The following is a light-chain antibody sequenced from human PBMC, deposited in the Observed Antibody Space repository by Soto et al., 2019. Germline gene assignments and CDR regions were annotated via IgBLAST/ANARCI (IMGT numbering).Light chain of an antibody. CDR3: ATCDDSLYSMV. V-gene: IGLV1-44*01. Sequence: QSVLTQPPSASGTPGQRVTISCSGGSSNIVRNPVNWYLQLPGTAPKLLIDTNNQRPSGVPDRFSASKSGTSASLTIISLQSEDEADYYCATCDDSLYSMVFGGGTKLKVL. CDR2: TNN. J-gene: IGLJ2*01. CDR1: SSNIVRNP.